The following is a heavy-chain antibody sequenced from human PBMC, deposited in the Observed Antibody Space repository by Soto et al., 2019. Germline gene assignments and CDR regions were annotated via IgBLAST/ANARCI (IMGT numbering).Heavy chain of an antibody. CDR2: ISAYNGNT. J-gene: IGHJ4*02. Sequence: QVQLVQSGAEVKKPGASVKVSCKASGYTFTSYGISWVRQAPGQGLEWMGWISAYNGNTNYAQKLQGRVTMTTDTSTSTAYMDLRSLRSDDTAVYYCARDLSEDKWELLLLDYWGQGTLVTVSS. D-gene: IGHD1-26*01. CDR3: ARDLSEDKWELLLLDY. V-gene: IGHV1-18*01. CDR1: GYTFTSYG.